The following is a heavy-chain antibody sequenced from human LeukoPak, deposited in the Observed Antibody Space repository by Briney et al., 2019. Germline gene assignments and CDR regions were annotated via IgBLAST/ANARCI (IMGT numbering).Heavy chain of an antibody. D-gene: IGHD3-10*01. CDR1: GFTFRNYN. V-gene: IGHV3-21*01. CDR3: ARSLTMVRGSHAYYGMDV. CDR2: ISESSSFI. Sequence: GGSLRLASAASGFTFRNYNMNWVSPAPGKGLEWVSSISESSSFIQYADSLKGRFAISRDNAKNSLYLQMNSLRAEDTAVYYCARSLTMVRGSHAYYGMDVWGQGTTVTVSS. J-gene: IGHJ6*02.